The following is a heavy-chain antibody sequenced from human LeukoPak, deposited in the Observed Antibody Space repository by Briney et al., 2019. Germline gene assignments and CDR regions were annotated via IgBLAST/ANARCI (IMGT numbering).Heavy chain of an antibody. J-gene: IGHJ4*02. Sequence: ASVKVSCKVSEYTLTELSMHWVRQAPGKGPEWMGGFDPEDGETIYAQKFQGRVTMTEDTSTDTAYMELSSLRSEDTAVYYCATDVVAYCGGDCYIHWGQGTLVTVSS. CDR2: FDPEDGET. V-gene: IGHV1-24*01. CDR3: ATDVVAYCGGDCYIH. CDR1: EYTLTELS. D-gene: IGHD2-21*02.